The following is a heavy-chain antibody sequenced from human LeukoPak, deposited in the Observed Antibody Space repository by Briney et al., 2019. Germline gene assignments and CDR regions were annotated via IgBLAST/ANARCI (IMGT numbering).Heavy chain of an antibody. J-gene: IGHJ3*02. CDR1: GYTFTSYG. CDR2: ISAYNGNT. CDR3: ARSSDYYDSSGYCAAFDI. Sequence: GASVKVSCKASGYTFTSYGISWVRQAPGQGLEWMGWISAYNGNTNYAQKLQGRVTMTTDTSTSTAYMELRSLRSDDTAVYYCARSSDYYDSSGYCAAFDIWGQGTMVTVSS. V-gene: IGHV1-18*01. D-gene: IGHD3-22*01.